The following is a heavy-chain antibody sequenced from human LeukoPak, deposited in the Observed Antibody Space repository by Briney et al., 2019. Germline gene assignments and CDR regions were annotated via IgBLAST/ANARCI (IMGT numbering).Heavy chain of an antibody. CDR2: ISSSTSTI. Sequence: GGSLRLSCAASGFTFSSYSMNWVRQAPGKGLEWVSYISSSTSTIYYADSVKGRFTISRDNSKNTLYLQMNSLRAEDTAVYYCAKDLTFWGQGTLVTVSS. J-gene: IGHJ4*02. CDR3: AKDLTF. CDR1: GFTFSSYS. V-gene: IGHV3-48*01.